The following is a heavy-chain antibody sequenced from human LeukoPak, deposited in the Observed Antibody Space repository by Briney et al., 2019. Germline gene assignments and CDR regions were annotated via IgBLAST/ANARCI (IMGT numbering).Heavy chain of an antibody. CDR3: ARAEADYTLFDY. J-gene: IGHJ4*02. D-gene: IGHD4-11*01. CDR1: GGSISSYY. V-gene: IGHV4-59*01. CDR2: IYYSGST. Sequence: PSETLSLTCTVSGGSISSYYWSWIRQPPGKGLEWIGYIYYSGSTNYNPSLKSRVTISVDTSKNQFSLKLSSVTAADTAVYYCARAEADYTLFDYWGQGTLVTVSS.